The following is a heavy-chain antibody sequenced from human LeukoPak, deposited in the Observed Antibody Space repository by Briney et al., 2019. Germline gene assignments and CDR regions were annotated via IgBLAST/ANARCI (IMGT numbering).Heavy chain of an antibody. D-gene: IGHD4-17*01. CDR3: ARDENYGDYGLIDY. CDR1: GFTFSSYW. J-gene: IGHJ4*02. V-gene: IGHV3-7*01. Sequence: AGGSLRLSCAASGFTFSSYWMSWVRQAPGKGLEWVANMKQDGSEKYYVDSVKGRFTISRDNAKNSLYLQMNSLRAEDTAVYYCARDENYGDYGLIDYWGQGTLVTVSS. CDR2: MKQDGSEK.